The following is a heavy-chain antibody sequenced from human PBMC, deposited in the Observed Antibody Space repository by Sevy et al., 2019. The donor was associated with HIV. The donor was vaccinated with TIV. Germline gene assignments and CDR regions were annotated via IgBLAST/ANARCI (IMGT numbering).Heavy chain of an antibody. CDR1: GDSISSSPYY. D-gene: IGHD3-9*01. CDR3: ARQVGQLRFFDWSPGYFDY. V-gene: IGHV4-39*01. Sequence: SETLSITCTVSGDSISSSPYYWGWIRQSHGKGLEWIGSIYYSGSTYYNPSLKSRVPISVDTSKNQFSLKLNSVTAADTAVYYCARQVGQLRFFDWSPGYFDYRGQGILVTVSS. CDR2: IYYSGST. J-gene: IGHJ4*02.